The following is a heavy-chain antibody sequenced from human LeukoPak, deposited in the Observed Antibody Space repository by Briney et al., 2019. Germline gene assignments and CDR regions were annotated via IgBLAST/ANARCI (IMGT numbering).Heavy chain of an antibody. J-gene: IGHJ5*02. CDR2: INHSGST. CDR1: GGSISSYY. D-gene: IGHD3-3*01. Sequence: SETLSLTCTVSGGSISSYYWSWIRQPPGKGLEWIGEINHSGSTNYNPSLKSRVTISVDTSKNQFSLKLSSVTAADTAVYYCASWSGYYGFDPWGQGTLVTVSS. CDR3: ASWSGYYGFDP. V-gene: IGHV4-34*01.